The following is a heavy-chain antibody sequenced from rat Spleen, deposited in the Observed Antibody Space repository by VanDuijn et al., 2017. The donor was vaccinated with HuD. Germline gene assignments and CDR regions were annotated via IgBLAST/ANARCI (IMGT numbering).Heavy chain of an antibody. J-gene: IGHJ2*01. CDR3: ATSFDY. Sequence: EVQLVESGGGLVQPGRSLKISCAASGFIFSDYHLAWVRQAPTKGLEWVATISYDGSSTYYRDSVKGRFTISRDHAKSTLYLQMDSLRSEDTATYYCATSFDYWGQGVMVTVSS. CDR2: ISYDGSST. V-gene: IGHV5-7*01. CDR1: GFIFSDYH.